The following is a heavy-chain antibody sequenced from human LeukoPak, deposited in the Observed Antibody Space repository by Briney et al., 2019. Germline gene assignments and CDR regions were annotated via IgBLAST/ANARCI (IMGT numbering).Heavy chain of an antibody. CDR3: ATDRSSIAVRPH. Sequence: PGGSLRLSCAASGFTFSSYWMHWVRHAPGKGLVWVSRINTDGSSTNYADSVKGRFTISRDNAKNTLYLQMNSLRAEDTAVYYCATDRSSIAVRPHWGQGTLVTVSS. V-gene: IGHV3-74*01. CDR2: INTDGSST. CDR1: GFTFSSYW. J-gene: IGHJ4*02. D-gene: IGHD6-6*01.